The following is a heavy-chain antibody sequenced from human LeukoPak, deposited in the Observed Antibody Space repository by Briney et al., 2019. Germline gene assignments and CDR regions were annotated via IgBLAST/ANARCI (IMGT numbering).Heavy chain of an antibody. Sequence: SETLSLTCTVSGGSISSHYWSWIRQPPGKGLEWIGYIYYSGSTNYNPSLKSRVTISVDTSKNQFSLKLSSVTAADTAVYYCARAYYYDSSGYYLGLDYWGQGTLVTVSS. D-gene: IGHD3-22*01. CDR1: GGSISSHY. CDR2: IYYSGST. J-gene: IGHJ4*02. CDR3: ARAYYYDSSGYYLGLDY. V-gene: IGHV4-59*11.